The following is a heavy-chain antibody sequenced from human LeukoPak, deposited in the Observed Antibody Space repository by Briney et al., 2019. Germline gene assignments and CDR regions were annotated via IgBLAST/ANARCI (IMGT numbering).Heavy chain of an antibody. Sequence: PGGSLRLSCAASGFTFSSYSMNWVRQAPGKGLEWVSSISGSSSYIYYADSVKGRFTISRDNAKNSLYLQMNSLRAEDTAVYYCARDSTAQWIQLWLTLDQGPYFDYWGQGTLVTVSS. D-gene: IGHD5-18*01. CDR1: GFTFSSYS. J-gene: IGHJ4*02. CDR3: ARDSTAQWIQLWLTLDQGPYFDY. V-gene: IGHV3-21*01. CDR2: ISGSSSYI.